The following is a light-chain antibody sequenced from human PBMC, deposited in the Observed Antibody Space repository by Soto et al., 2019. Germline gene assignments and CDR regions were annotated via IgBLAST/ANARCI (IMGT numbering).Light chain of an antibody. Sequence: EILLTQSPATLSLSPGERATLSCRASQSVSRELAWYQQKPGQAPRLLIYDASNRATGIPARFSGSGSGTDFTLTISSLEAEDFAVYYCQQRSNWPPITFGQGTRLEIK. CDR1: QSVSRE. CDR2: DAS. J-gene: IGKJ5*01. V-gene: IGKV3-11*01. CDR3: QQRSNWPPIT.